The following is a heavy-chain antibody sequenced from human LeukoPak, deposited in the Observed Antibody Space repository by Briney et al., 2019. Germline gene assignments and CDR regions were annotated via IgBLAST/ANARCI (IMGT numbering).Heavy chain of an antibody. D-gene: IGHD6-13*01. CDR3: AKEGGSSWYTPGY. Sequence: GGSLRLSCVASGFTFSSYEMNWVRQAPGKGLEWVSVIYSGGSTYYADSVKGRFTIARDNSKNTLYLQMNSLRAEDTAVYYCAKEGGSSWYTPGYWGQGTLVTVSS. J-gene: IGHJ4*02. V-gene: IGHV3-66*02. CDR2: IYSGGST. CDR1: GFTFSSYE.